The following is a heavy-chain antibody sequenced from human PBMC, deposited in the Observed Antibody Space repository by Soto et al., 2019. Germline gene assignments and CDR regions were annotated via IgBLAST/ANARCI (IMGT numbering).Heavy chain of an antibody. CDR2: IIPIFGTA. Sequence: SVKVSCKASGGTFSSYAISWVRQAPGQGLEWMGGIIPIFGTANYAQKFQGRVTITADESTSTAHMELSSLRSEDTAVYYCARDFPRGYSYGYIWGQGTLVTVSS. D-gene: IGHD5-18*01. CDR1: GGTFSSYA. J-gene: IGHJ4*02. CDR3: ARDFPRGYSYGYI. V-gene: IGHV1-69*13.